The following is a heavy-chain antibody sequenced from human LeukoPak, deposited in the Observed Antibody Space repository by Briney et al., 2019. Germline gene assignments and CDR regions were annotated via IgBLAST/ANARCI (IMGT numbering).Heavy chain of an antibody. Sequence: ASVKVSCKASGYTFTSYYMHWVRQATGQGLEWMGWMNPNSGNTGYAQKFQGRVTMTRNTSISTAYMELSSLRSEDTAMYYCARERFGYSYGPNWFDPWGQGTLVTVSS. CDR1: GYTFTSYY. CDR3: ARERFGYSYGPNWFDP. CDR2: MNPNSGNT. J-gene: IGHJ5*02. V-gene: IGHV1-8*02. D-gene: IGHD5-18*01.